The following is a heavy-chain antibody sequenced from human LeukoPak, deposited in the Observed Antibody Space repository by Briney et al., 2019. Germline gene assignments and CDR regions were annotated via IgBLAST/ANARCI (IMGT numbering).Heavy chain of an antibody. CDR2: ISSDGTIK. V-gene: IGHV3-30-3*01. CDR3: VREVVGAIYFDY. J-gene: IGHJ4*02. CDR1: GFTFSSYP. Sequence: PGRSLRLSCAASGFTFSSYPMHWVRQAPGRGLEWVAVISSDGTIKYYADSVEGRFTIFRDNSKNTLYLQTNSLRVEDTAVYYCVREVVGAIYFDYWGQGALVTVSS. D-gene: IGHD1-26*01.